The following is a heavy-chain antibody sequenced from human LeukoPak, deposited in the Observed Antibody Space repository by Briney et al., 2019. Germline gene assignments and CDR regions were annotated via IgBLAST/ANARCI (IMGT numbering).Heavy chain of an antibody. J-gene: IGHJ4*02. CDR3: ARGTTGDYALDY. CDR2: IYHSGST. V-gene: IGHV4-30-2*01. D-gene: IGHD4-17*01. Sequence: SQTLSLTCAVSGGSISSGGYSWSWIRQPPGKGLEWIGYIYHSGSTYYNPSLKSRVTISVDRSKNQFSLKLSSVTAADTAVYYCARGTTGDYALDYWGQGTLVTVSS. CDR1: GGSISSGGYS.